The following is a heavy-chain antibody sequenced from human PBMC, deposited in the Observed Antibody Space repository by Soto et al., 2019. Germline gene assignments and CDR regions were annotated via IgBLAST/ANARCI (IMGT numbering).Heavy chain of an antibody. CDR3: ARDLYCSGGSCYHPAAFDI. CDR1: GFTFSSYS. J-gene: IGHJ3*02. Sequence: GGSLRLSCAASGFTFSSYSMNWVRQAPGKGLEWVSSISSSSYIYYADSVKGRFTISRDNAKNSLYLQMNSLRAEDTAAYYCARDLYCSGGSCYHPAAFDIWGQGTMVTVSS. CDR2: ISSSSYI. V-gene: IGHV3-21*01. D-gene: IGHD2-15*01.